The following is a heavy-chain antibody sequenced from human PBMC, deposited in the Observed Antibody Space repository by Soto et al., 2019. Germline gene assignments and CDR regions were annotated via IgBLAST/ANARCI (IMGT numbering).Heavy chain of an antibody. CDR2: INPSGGST. Sequence: SVKVSFKASGYTLTSYYMHLVLEAPGQLLEGMGIINPSGGSTSYAQKFQGRVTMTRDTSTSTVYMELSSLRSEDTAVYYCARVSGYSSGWDYYYYYGMDVWGQGTTVTVSS. CDR1: GYTLTSYY. CDR3: ARVSGYSSGWDYYYYYGMDV. D-gene: IGHD6-19*01. V-gene: IGHV1-46*01. J-gene: IGHJ6*02.